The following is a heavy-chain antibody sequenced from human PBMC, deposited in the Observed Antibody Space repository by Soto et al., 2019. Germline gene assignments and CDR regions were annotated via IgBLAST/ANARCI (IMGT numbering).Heavy chain of an antibody. CDR1: GGSFSGNY. CDR2: ISHSGST. D-gene: IGHD2-2*01. J-gene: IGHJ4*02. CDR3: ARGHLTGSNTFYYDY. Sequence: QVQLQQWGAGLLKPSETLSLTCTVYGGSFSGNYWSWIRQPPGMGLEWIGEISHSGSTNYNPSLKSRVTISVDTSKNQFSLKLSSVTAADTAKYYCARGHLTGSNTFYYDYWGQGTLITVSS. V-gene: IGHV4-34*01.